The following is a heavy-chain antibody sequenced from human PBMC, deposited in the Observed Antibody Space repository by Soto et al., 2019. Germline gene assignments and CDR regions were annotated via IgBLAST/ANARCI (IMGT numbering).Heavy chain of an antibody. CDR3: ARAKDGDYYFDY. Sequence: SETLSLTCTVSGCSISSGDFYWSWIPQPPGKGLEWIGYIYYSGSTYYNPSLKSRVTISVDTSKNQFSLKLSPVTAADTAVYYCARAKDGDYYFDYWGQGTLVTVSS. J-gene: IGHJ4*02. CDR2: IYYSGST. V-gene: IGHV4-30-4*01. CDR1: GCSISSGDFY. D-gene: IGHD4-17*01.